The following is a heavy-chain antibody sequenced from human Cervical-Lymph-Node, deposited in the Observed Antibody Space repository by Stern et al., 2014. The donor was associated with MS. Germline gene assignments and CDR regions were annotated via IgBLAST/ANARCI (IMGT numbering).Heavy chain of an antibody. J-gene: IGHJ5*02. V-gene: IGHV3-11*01. CDR1: GFTFSDSY. Sequence: VHLVESGGGLVKPGGSLRLSCTASGFTFSDSYISWIRQAPGKGLEWVSYIDSSASVKFYADSVKGRFTISRDNAKNSLYLQMNSLRAEDTALYYCAKGRGSSWYEHWGQGTLVTVSS. CDR2: IDSSASVK. CDR3: AKGRGSSWYEH. D-gene: IGHD6-13*01.